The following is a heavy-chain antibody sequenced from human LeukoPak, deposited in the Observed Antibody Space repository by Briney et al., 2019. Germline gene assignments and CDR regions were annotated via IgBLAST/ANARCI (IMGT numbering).Heavy chain of an antibody. J-gene: IGHJ6*03. V-gene: IGHV1-2*02. Sequence: ASVKVSCKASGYTFTSYYMHWVRQAPGQGLEWMGWINPNSGGTNYAQKFQGRVTMTRDTSINTAYMELSRLRSDDTAVYYCARDTGLTGGSVVMDVWGKGTTVTVSS. CDR1: GYTFTSYY. D-gene: IGHD4-23*01. CDR2: INPNSGGT. CDR3: ARDTGLTGGSVVMDV.